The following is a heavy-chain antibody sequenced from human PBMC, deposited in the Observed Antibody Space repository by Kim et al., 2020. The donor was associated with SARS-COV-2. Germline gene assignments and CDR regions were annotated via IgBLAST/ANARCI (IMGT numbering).Heavy chain of an antibody. CDR3: ARDEHSSGWYIDY. D-gene: IGHD6-19*01. J-gene: IGHJ4*02. CDR1: GFTFSSYG. V-gene: IGHV3-33*08. Sequence: GGSLRLSCAASGFTFSSYGMHWVRQAPGKGLEWVAVIYDGSNKYYADSVKGRFTISRDNSKNTLYLQMNSLRAEDTAVYYCARDEHSSGWYIDYWGQGTLVTVSS. CDR2: IYDGSNK.